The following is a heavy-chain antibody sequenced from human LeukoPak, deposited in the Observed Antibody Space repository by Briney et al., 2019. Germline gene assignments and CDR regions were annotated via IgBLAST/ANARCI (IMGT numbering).Heavy chain of an antibody. V-gene: IGHV3-21*01. CDR1: GFTFSTYN. J-gene: IGHJ3*02. Sequence: GGSLRLSCAASGFTFSTYNMNWVRQAPGKGLEWVSSISSSSSYISYADSVKGRFTISRDNAKNSLYLQMNSLRAEDTAVYYCARVKDPAYPGAFDIWGQGTRATVSS. CDR2: ISSSSSYI. CDR3: ARVKDPAYPGAFDI.